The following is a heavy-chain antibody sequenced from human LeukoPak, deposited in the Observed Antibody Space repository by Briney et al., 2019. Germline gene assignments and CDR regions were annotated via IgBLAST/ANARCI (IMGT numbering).Heavy chain of an antibody. CDR1: EFTFSSYS. J-gene: IGHJ4*02. V-gene: IGHV3-7*03. D-gene: IGHD3/OR15-3a*01. Sequence: PGGSLRLSCAASEFTFSSYSMNWVRQAPGQGPEWVANIKQDGSEKFYVASVKGRFTISRDNAKNSLYLQMNSLRAEDTALYYCATSYDMGWLIGYWGQGTLVTVSS. CDR2: IKQDGSEK. CDR3: ATSYDMGWLIGY.